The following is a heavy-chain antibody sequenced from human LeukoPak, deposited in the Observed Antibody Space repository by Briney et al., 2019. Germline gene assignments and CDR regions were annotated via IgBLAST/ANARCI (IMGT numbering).Heavy chain of an antibody. CDR3: ATSRWPEDR. V-gene: IGHV3-7*01. J-gene: IGHJ4*02. CDR1: GFIFTNYW. D-gene: IGHD4-23*01. Sequence: PGGSLRLSCAGSGFIFTNYWMSWVRQAPGKGLEWVANINQDGSDKKYVESVKGRFTISRDNTKNSVHLQMNSLRVEDTAVYYCATSRWPEDRWGQGTLVTVSS. CDR2: INQDGSDK.